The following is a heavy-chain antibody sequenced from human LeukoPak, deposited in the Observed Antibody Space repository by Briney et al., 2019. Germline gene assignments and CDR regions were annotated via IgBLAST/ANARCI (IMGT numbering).Heavy chain of an antibody. Sequence: GGSPRLSCAASGFTFSSYTMNWVRQPPGKGLEWVSNIGTSSTTIYYADSVKGRFTISRDNSKKTLYLQMNSLRGEDTAVYYCAKDLIYIGDYFDYWGQGTLVTVSS. CDR1: GFTFSSYT. CDR2: IGTSSTTI. CDR3: AKDLIYIGDYFDY. V-gene: IGHV3-48*01. J-gene: IGHJ4*02. D-gene: IGHD3-16*01.